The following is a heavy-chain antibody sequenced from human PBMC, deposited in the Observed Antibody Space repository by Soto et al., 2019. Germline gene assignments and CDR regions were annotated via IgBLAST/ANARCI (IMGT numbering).Heavy chain of an antibody. D-gene: IGHD6-13*01. CDR3: ATTLAAAGFDY. J-gene: IGHJ4*02. Sequence: ASVKVSCKASGYTFTGYYMHWVRQPPGQGLEWMGWINPYSGGTNYAQKFQGWVTMTRDTSISTAYMELSRLRSDDTAVYYCATTLAAAGFDYWGQGTLVTVSS. V-gene: IGHV1-2*04. CDR2: INPYSGGT. CDR1: GYTFTGYY.